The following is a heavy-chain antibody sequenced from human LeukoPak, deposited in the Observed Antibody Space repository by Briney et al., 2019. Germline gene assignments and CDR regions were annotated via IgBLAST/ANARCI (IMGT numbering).Heavy chain of an antibody. CDR3: ARFTQWGGGV. V-gene: IGHV3-53*04. D-gene: IGHD1-26*01. Sequence: GGSLRLSCAVSGFTVSTNYLSWVRQAPGKGLEWVSVIYSGGSTYYADSVKGRFTISRHNSKNTLYLQMNSLRAEDTAVYYCARFTQWGGGVWGQGTLVTVSS. CDR1: GFTVSTNY. J-gene: IGHJ4*02. CDR2: IYSGGST.